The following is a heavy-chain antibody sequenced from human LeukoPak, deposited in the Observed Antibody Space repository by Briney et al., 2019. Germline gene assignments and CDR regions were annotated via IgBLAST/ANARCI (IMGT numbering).Heavy chain of an antibody. D-gene: IGHD6-13*01. J-gene: IGHJ3*02. Sequence: ASVMVSCKASGYTFTSYGISWVRQAPGQGLEWMGWISAYNGNTNYAQKLQGRVTMTTDTSTSTAYMELRSLRSDDTAVYYCASSYSSSWYAWGAFDIWDQGTMVTVSS. CDR1: GYTFTSYG. CDR3: ASSYSSSWYAWGAFDI. CDR2: ISAYNGNT. V-gene: IGHV1-18*01.